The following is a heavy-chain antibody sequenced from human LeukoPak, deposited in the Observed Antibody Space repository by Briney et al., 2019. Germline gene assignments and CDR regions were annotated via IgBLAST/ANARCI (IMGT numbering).Heavy chain of an antibody. CDR1: GYAFTNFD. CDR2: MSPNSGNT. D-gene: IGHD1-26*01. CDR3: ARAPPLYRGSYYYFYYYMDV. V-gene: IGHV1-8*01. Sequence: GASVRVSCKASGYAFTNFDINWVRQATGQGLEWMGWMSPNSGNTGYAQKFQGRVTMTRDTSTSTAYMELSSLRSDDTAVYYCARAPPLYRGSYYYFYYYMDVWGKGTTVTVSS. J-gene: IGHJ6*03.